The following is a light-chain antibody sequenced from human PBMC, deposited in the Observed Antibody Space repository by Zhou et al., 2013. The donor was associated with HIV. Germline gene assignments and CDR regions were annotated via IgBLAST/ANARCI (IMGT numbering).Light chain of an antibody. J-gene: IGKJ5*01. CDR3: QQYTDWPIT. V-gene: IGKV3-15*01. Sequence: QYPDTLSLSPGDSVTVACRASQTVSSNLAWYQQKPGQSPRLLIYGAVTRATGVPDRFSGSGSETEFSLSISNLQTEDFAVYYCQQYTDWPITFGQGTRLEIK. CDR1: QTVSSN. CDR2: GAV.